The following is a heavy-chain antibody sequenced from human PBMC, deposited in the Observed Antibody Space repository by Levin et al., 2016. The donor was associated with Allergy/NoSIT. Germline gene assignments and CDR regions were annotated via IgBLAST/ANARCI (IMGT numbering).Heavy chain of an antibody. CDR3: TRDRLTTTSPLLFDY. CDR2: IGIYNRDT. J-gene: IGHJ4*02. V-gene: IGHV1-18*01. Sequence: ASVKVSCKASGYTFTSYGISWVRQARGQGLEWMGWIGIYNRDTGYAQKFQDRLTMTTDTSTSTAHMELRNLRSDDTAVYYCTRDRLTTTSPLLFDYWGRGTLVTVTS. CDR1: GYTFTSYG. D-gene: IGHD1-26*01.